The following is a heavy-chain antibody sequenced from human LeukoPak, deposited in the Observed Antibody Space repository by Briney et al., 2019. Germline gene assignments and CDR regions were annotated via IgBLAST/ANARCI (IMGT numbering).Heavy chain of an antibody. Sequence: SVKVSCKASGGTFSSYAISWVRQAPGLGLDWMGRIIPNLGIANYAQKFQGRVTITADKSTSTAYMELSSLRSEDTAVYYCARVRDYYGSGSYLEYWGQGTLVTVSS. CDR3: ARVRDYYGSGSYLEY. CDR2: IIPNLGIA. J-gene: IGHJ4*02. CDR1: GGTFSSYA. D-gene: IGHD3-10*01. V-gene: IGHV1-69*04.